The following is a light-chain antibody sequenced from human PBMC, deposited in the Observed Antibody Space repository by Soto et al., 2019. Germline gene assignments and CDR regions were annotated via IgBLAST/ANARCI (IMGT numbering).Light chain of an antibody. Sequence: EFVLTQSPGTLSLSPGERATLSCRASQTVRNNYLAWYQQKPGQAPRLLIYDASSRATGIPDRFSGGGSGTDFTLTISRLEPEEFAVYYCQQYGSSGTSGQGTKVDIK. CDR3: QQYGSSGT. V-gene: IGKV3-20*01. CDR1: QTVRNNY. CDR2: DAS. J-gene: IGKJ1*01.